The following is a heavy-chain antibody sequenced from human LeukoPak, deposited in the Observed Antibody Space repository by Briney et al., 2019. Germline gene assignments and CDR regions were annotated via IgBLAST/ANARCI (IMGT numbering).Heavy chain of an antibody. Sequence: GGSLRLSCATSGLTFNNYAVSWVRQAPGKGLEWVSAISAGGDSTNYADSVKGRFTISRDNSKNTLYLQMNSLRAEDTAVYFCAKDIPSWGSGFDYWGQGLLVTVSS. CDR3: AKDIPSWGSGFDY. V-gene: IGHV3-23*01. CDR1: GLTFNNYA. CDR2: ISAGGDST. J-gene: IGHJ4*02. D-gene: IGHD7-27*01.